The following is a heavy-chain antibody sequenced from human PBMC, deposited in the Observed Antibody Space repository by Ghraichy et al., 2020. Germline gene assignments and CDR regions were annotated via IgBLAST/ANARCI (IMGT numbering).Heavy chain of an antibody. V-gene: IGHV3-7*01. CDR3: AKNIVAAGKYYYYYYGMDV. J-gene: IGHJ6*02. D-gene: IGHD6-25*01. CDR2: IKQDGSEE. Sequence: GEPLNISCAASGFTFSGYWMSWVRQAPGKGLEWVASIKQDGSEEHYVDSVKGRFTISRDNAKNSLSLQMNSLRAEDTAVYYCAKNIVAAGKYYYYYYGMDVWGQGTTVTVSS. CDR1: GFTFSGYW.